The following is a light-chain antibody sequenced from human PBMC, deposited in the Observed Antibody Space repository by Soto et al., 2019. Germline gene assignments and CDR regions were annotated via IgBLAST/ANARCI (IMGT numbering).Light chain of an antibody. CDR3: CSFADFTYV. CDR1: SSDIGSYDL. Sequence: QSVMTQPASVSGSPGQSITISCTGTSSDIGSYDLVSCYQQHPGTAPKLIIYEATKRPTGVSTRFSGSKSGNTASLTISGLQAVDEADYYCCSFADFTYVFGTGTKVTV. V-gene: IGLV2-23*01. J-gene: IGLJ1*01. CDR2: EAT.